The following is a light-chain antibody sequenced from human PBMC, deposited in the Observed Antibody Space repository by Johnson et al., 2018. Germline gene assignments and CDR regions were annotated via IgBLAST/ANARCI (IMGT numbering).Light chain of an antibody. CDR3: GTWDSSLSAGNV. V-gene: IGLV1-51*02. J-gene: IGLJ1*01. Sequence: QSVLTQPPSVSAAPGQKVTISCSGSSSNIGNNYVSWYQQLPGTAPKLLIYENNKRPSGIPDRFSGSKSGTSATLGITGLQTGYEADYYCGTWDSSLSAGNVFGTGTKGTGL. CDR2: ENN. CDR1: SSNIGNNY.